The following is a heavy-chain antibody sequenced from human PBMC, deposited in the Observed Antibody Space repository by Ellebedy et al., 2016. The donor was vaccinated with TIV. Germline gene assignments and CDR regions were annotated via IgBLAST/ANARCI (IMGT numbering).Heavy chain of an antibody. V-gene: IGHV3-30*03. CDR1: RFTFNKYG. Sequence: GESLKISCAASRFTFNKYGMHSVRQAPGKGLEWVAFISYDGSNKHYADSVKGRFTISRDNSKNTLYLQMNSLRAEDTAVYYCAREVGGSGLFDYWGQGTLVTVSS. D-gene: IGHD1-26*01. CDR2: ISYDGSNK. J-gene: IGHJ4*02. CDR3: AREVGGSGLFDY.